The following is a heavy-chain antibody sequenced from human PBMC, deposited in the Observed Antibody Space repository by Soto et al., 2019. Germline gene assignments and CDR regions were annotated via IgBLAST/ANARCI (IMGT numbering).Heavy chain of an antibody. D-gene: IGHD6-13*01. J-gene: IGHJ1*01. Sequence: GGSLGLSCAASGFTFDDYAMHWVRQVPGKGLEWVSGINWNSGSIGYGDSVKGRFAISRNNAKNSLHLQMNSLSAEDTAFYYCVKDESINWYSGHFRHWGQGTLVTVSS. CDR1: GFTFDDYA. V-gene: IGHV3-9*01. CDR3: VKDESINWYSGHFRH. CDR2: INWNSGSI.